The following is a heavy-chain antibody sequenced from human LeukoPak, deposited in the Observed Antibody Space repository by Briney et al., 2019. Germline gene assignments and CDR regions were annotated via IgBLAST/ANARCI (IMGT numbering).Heavy chain of an antibody. Sequence: GRSLRLSCAASGFTFSSYGMHWVRQAPGKGLEWVVVIWYDGSNKYYADSVKGRFTISRDNSKNTLYLQMNSLRAEDTAVYYCARGRWQYSYYYYYMDVWGKGTTVTVSS. V-gene: IGHV3-33*01. CDR3: ARGRWQYSYYYYYMDV. CDR2: IWYDGSNK. CDR1: GFTFSSYG. D-gene: IGHD2/OR15-2a*01. J-gene: IGHJ6*03.